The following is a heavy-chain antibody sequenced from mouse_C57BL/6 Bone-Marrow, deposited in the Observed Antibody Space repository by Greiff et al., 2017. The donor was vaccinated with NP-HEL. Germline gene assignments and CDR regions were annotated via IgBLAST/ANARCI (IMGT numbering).Heavy chain of an antibody. CDR3: TRSAYYSNYPFAY. CDR1: GYTFTSYW. Sequence: VQLQQSGTVLARPGASVKMSCKTSGYTFTSYWMHWVKQRPGQGLEWIGAIYPGNSDTSYNQKFKGKAKLTAVTSASTAYMGLSSLTNEDSAVYYCTRSAYYSNYPFAYWGQGTLVTVSA. D-gene: IGHD2-5*01. J-gene: IGHJ3*01. V-gene: IGHV1-5*01. CDR2: IYPGNSDT.